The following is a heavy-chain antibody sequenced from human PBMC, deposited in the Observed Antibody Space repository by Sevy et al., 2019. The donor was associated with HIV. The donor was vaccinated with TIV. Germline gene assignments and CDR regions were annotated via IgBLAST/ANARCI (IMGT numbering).Heavy chain of an antibody. CDR2: IRYDGSNK. V-gene: IGHV3-30*02. D-gene: IGHD3-10*01. Sequence: GGSLRLSCAASGFTFSSYGMQWVRQAPGKGLEWVAFIRYDGSNKYYADSVKGRFTISRDNSKNTLYLQMNSLRAEDTAVYYCATDGNEGADYYGSDYWGQGTLVTVSS. CDR3: ATDGNEGADYYGSDY. J-gene: IGHJ4*02. CDR1: GFTFSSYG.